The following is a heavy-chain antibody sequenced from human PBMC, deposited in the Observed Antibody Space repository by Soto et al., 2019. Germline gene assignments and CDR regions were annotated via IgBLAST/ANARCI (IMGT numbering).Heavy chain of an antibody. CDR2: ISGSGGST. Sequence: EVQLLESGGGLVQPGGSLRLSCAASGFTFSSYAMSWVRQAPGKGLEWVSAISGSGGSTYYADSVKGRFTISRDNSKNTLYLQMNSLRAEDTAVYYCAKDHLVLMVYAIRPFDYWGQGTLVTVSS. CDR3: AKDHLVLMVYAIRPFDY. J-gene: IGHJ4*02. V-gene: IGHV3-23*01. CDR1: GFTFSSYA. D-gene: IGHD2-8*01.